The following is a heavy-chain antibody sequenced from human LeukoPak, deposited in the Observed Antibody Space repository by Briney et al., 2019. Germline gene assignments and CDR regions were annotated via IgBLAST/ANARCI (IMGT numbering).Heavy chain of an antibody. CDR2: ISYDGSNK. CDR1: GFTFSSYG. Sequence: SGGSLRLSCAASGFTFSSYGMHWVRQAPGKGLEWVAVISYDGSNKYYADSVKGRFTISRDNSKNTLYLQMNSLRAEDTAVYYCARFSSSGWYFDYWGQGTLVTVSS. D-gene: IGHD6-19*01. J-gene: IGHJ4*02. CDR3: ARFSSSGWYFDY. V-gene: IGHV3-30*03.